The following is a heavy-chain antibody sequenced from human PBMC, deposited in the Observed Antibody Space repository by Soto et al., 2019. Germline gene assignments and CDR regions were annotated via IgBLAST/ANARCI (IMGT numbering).Heavy chain of an antibody. Sequence: QVQLQESGPGLVKPSDTLSLTCAVSGDSISSNNWWGWIRQPPGKGLEWIGYIYYSGVTHYNPSLKRRLSMSVDTSKNQFSLKMTSVTAVDTAVYYCAKKVAGYNPFDHWGQGTLVTVSS. V-gene: IGHV4-28*01. CDR3: AKKVAGYNPFDH. D-gene: IGHD6-19*01. J-gene: IGHJ4*02. CDR2: IYYSGVT. CDR1: GDSISSNNW.